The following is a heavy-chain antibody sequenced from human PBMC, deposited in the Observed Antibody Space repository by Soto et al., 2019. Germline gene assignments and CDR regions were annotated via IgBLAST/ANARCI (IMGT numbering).Heavy chain of an antibody. CDR1: GFTFDDYA. CDR2: ISGDGGST. D-gene: IGHD3-9*01. V-gene: IGHV3-43*02. J-gene: IGHJ4*02. CDR3: AKDIQESTSYYDILTGYDY. Sequence: GGSLRLSCAVSGFTFDDYAMHWVRQAPGKGLEWVSLISGDGGSTYYADSVKGRFTISRDNSKNSLYLQMNSLRTEDTALYYCAKDIQESTSYYDILTGYDYWGQGTLVTVSS.